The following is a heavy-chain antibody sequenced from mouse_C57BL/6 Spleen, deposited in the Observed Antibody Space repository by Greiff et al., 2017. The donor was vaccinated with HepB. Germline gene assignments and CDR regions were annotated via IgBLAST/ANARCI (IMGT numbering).Heavy chain of an antibody. CDR2: ISGGGGNT. D-gene: IGHD2-3*01. CDR3: ARQGDGYYGEYFDV. J-gene: IGHJ1*03. V-gene: IGHV5-9*01. CDR1: GFTFSSYT. Sequence: EVRVVESGGGLVKPGGSLKLSCAASGFTFSSYTMSWVRQTPEKRLEGVATISGGGGNTYYPDSVKGRFTISRDNAKNTLYLQMSSLRSEDTALYYCARQGDGYYGEYFDVWGTGTTVTVSS.